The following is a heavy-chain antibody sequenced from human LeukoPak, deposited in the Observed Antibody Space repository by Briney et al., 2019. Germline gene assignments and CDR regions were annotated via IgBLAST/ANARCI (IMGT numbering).Heavy chain of an antibody. V-gene: IGHV1-18*01. Sequence: GASVKVSCKASDYTFTSYGISWVRQAPGQGLEWMGWISAYNGLTEYAQKFQGRVTMTTDTSTSTAYMDLRSLRSDDTAGYYRARDRWLGELSSFDYWGQGTLVTVSS. CDR2: ISAYNGLT. CDR3: ARDRWLGELSSFDY. D-gene: IGHD3-16*02. CDR1: DYTFTSYG. J-gene: IGHJ4*02.